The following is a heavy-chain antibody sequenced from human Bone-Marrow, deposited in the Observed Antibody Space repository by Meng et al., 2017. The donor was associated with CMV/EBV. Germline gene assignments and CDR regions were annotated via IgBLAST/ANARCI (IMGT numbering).Heavy chain of an antibody. J-gene: IGHJ4*02. Sequence: GGSLRLSCAASGFAFSSYAMHWVRQAPGKGLEWVALISYDGTYKYYADSVKGRFLIARDNSQHTLYLQMNSLRAEDTALYYCSRLLTKGFDYWGQGTLVTVS. D-gene: IGHD2-8*01. CDR1: GFAFSSYA. CDR2: ISYDGTYK. CDR3: SRLLTKGFDY. V-gene: IGHV3-30*04.